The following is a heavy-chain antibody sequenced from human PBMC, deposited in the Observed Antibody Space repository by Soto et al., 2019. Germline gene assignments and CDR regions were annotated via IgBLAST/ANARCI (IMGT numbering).Heavy chain of an antibody. CDR1: GFTFSSYS. D-gene: IGHD5-12*01. V-gene: IGHV3-48*01. Sequence: PGGSLRLSCAASGFTFSSYSMNWVRQAPGKGLEWVSYISSSSSTIYYADSVKGRFTISRDNAKNSLYLQMNRLRAEDTAVYYCAIAERGYSGYDPDLSLPYDCCGQGTRVAVSS. J-gene: IGHJ4*02. CDR3: AIAERGYSGYDPDLSLPYDC. CDR2: ISSSSSTI.